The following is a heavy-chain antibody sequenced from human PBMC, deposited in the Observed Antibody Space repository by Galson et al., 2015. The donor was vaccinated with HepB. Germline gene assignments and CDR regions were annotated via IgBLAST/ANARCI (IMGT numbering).Heavy chain of an antibody. V-gene: IGHV1-69*13. Sequence: SVKVSCKASGGTFSSYAISWVRQAPGQGLEWMGGIIPIFGTANYAQKFQGRVTITADESTSTAYMELSSLRSEDTAVYYCARDGGRSITMIPGSYYYYGMDVWGQGTTVTVSS. CDR3: ARDGGRSITMIPGSYYYYGMDV. CDR2: IIPIFGTA. D-gene: IGHD3-22*01. CDR1: GGTFSSYA. J-gene: IGHJ6*02.